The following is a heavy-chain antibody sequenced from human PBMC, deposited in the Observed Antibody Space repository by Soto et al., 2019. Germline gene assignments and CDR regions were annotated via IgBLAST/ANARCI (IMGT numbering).Heavy chain of an antibody. CDR1: GYSFSLYG. Sequence: QVQLVQSGAEMKKPGASVKVSCKASGYSFSLYGISWVRQAPGQGREWMGWISTYNGNTKYAQKFQDRVTFTTDTSTSTAYMEVTSLGSDDTAGYYCARMIASALDYWGQGTLVTVSS. V-gene: IGHV1-18*04. CDR3: ARMIASALDY. D-gene: IGHD2-21*01. J-gene: IGHJ4*02. CDR2: ISTYNGNT.